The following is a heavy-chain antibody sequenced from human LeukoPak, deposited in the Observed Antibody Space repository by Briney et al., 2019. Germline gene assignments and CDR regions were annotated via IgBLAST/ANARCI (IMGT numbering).Heavy chain of an antibody. CDR2: IGTAGDT. Sequence: GVSLRLSCAASGVTFSSYDMHWVRQATGKGLEWVSAIGTAGDTYYPGSVKGRFTISRENAKNSLYLQMNSLRAGDTAVYYCARGYTGYAFDIWGQGTMVTVSP. CDR3: ARGYTGYAFDI. J-gene: IGHJ3*02. D-gene: IGHD1-1*01. CDR1: GVTFSSYD. V-gene: IGHV3-13*01.